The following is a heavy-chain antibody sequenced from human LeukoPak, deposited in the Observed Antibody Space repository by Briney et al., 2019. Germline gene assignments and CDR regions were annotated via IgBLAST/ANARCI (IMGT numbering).Heavy chain of an antibody. CDR3: ARARLGAAAGKIDY. D-gene: IGHD6-13*01. Sequence: ASVKVSCKASGYTLTSYGISWVRRAPGQGLEWMGWISAYNGNTNYAQKLQGRVTMTTDTSTSTAYMELRSLRSEDTAVYYCARARLGAAAGKIDYWGQGTLVTVSS. V-gene: IGHV1-18*01. J-gene: IGHJ4*02. CDR2: ISAYNGNT. CDR1: GYTLTSYG.